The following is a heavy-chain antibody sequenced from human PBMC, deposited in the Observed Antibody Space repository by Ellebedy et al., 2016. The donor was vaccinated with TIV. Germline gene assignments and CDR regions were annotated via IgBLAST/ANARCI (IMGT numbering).Heavy chain of an antibody. Sequence: GGSLRLSXAASGFIFSSHWMSWVRQVPGKGLEWVANIKEDGSEEYYEDSVKGRCTIFRDNDKNSLNLQMVSLRAEDTAVYYCARGGTAGGFDVWGQGTMVTVSS. CDR2: IKEDGSEE. CDR1: GFIFSSHW. D-gene: IGHD2-8*02. J-gene: IGHJ3*01. V-gene: IGHV3-7*01. CDR3: ARGGTAGGFDV.